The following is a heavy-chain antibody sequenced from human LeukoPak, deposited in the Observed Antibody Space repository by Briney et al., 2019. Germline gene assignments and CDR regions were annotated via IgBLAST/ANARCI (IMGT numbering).Heavy chain of an antibody. V-gene: IGHV3-74*01. CDR3: ARDPRSRGWLRSSASY. J-gene: IGHJ4*02. CDR2: INSDGSST. Sequence: GGSLRLSCAASGFTFSSYWMHWVRQAPGKGLVWVSRINSDGSSTSYADSVKGRFTISRDNAKNTLYLQMNSLRAEDTAVYYCARDPRSRGWLRSSASYWGQGTLVTVSS. D-gene: IGHD5-12*01. CDR1: GFTFSSYW.